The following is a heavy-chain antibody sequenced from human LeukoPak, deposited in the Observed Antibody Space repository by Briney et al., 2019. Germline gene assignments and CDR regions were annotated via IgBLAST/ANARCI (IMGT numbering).Heavy chain of an antibody. Sequence: GGSLRLSCAASGFTFSDYYMSWIRQAPGKGLEWVAFIRYDGTKKYYANSAKGRFTISKDNSKNTLYLQMNNLRAEDTAVYYCAKDRPGLLHAFDIWGQGTMVTVSS. V-gene: IGHV3-30*02. CDR2: IRYDGTKK. CDR3: AKDRPGLLHAFDI. D-gene: IGHD2-15*01. J-gene: IGHJ3*02. CDR1: GFTFSDYY.